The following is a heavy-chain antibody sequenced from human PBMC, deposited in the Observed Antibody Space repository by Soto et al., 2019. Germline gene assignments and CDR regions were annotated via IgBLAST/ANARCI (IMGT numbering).Heavy chain of an antibody. J-gene: IGHJ5*02. V-gene: IGHV5-51*01. D-gene: IGHD3-22*01. CDR2: INPTDSDT. CDR3: ARPDSSGYYVS. CDR1: GDIFTTSW. Sequence: GESLKISCKASGDIFTTSWIAWVRQMPGKGLEWMGIINPTDSDTRYSPSFQGQVTVSADKSISTAYLQWSSLKAADTAMYYCARPDSSGYYVSWGQGTLVTVSS.